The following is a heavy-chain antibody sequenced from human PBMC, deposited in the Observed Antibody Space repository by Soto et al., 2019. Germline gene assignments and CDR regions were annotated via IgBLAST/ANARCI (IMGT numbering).Heavy chain of an antibody. CDR1: GFMFSNHG. J-gene: IGHJ4*02. D-gene: IGHD1-1*01. V-gene: IGHV3-33*01. CDR2: IWSDGNNR. CDR3: VRGANWNVEASHY. Sequence: QVQLVESGGGVVQPGRSLRLSCAASGFMFSNHGMHWVRQAPGKGLEWVAVIWSDGNNRYYADSGKGRFTISRDNSKNTVYLQMNSLRAEDTAVYYCVRGANWNVEASHYWGQGTLLSVSS.